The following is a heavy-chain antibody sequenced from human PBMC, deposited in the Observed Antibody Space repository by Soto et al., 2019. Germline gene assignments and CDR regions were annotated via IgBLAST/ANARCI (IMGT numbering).Heavy chain of an antibody. J-gene: IGHJ5*02. CDR1: GFTFGTTD. D-gene: IGHD3-10*01. CDR2: IDGGGGIT. CDR3: VKNSGWFKT. V-gene: IGHV3-23*01. Sequence: QLLQSGGGLVQPGGSLTLSCAASGFTFGTTDMSWVRQAPGEGLEWVSTIDGGGGITYYADSVKGRFTISRDNSRNTVYLQMNSLRGDDTTLYYCVKNSGWFKTWGQGALVTVSS.